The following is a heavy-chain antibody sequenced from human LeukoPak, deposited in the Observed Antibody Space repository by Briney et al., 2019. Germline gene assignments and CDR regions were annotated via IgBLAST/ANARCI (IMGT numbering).Heavy chain of an antibody. CDR3: ARPGRYCSSTSCYKYFDY. Sequence: SSVKVSCKASGGTFSSYTISWVRQAPGQGLEWMGRIIPILGIANYAQKFQGRVTITADKSTSTAYMELSSLRSEDTAVYYCARPGRYCSSTSCYKYFDYWGQGTLVTVSS. CDR2: IIPILGIA. V-gene: IGHV1-69*02. D-gene: IGHD2-2*02. J-gene: IGHJ4*02. CDR1: GGTFSSYT.